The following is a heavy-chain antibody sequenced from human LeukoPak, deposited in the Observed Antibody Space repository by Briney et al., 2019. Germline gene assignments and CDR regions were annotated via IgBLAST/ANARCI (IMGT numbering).Heavy chain of an antibody. Sequence: ASVKVSCKASGFTFTSSAVQWVRQARGQRLEWIGWIVVGSGNTNYAQKFQERVTITRDMSTSTAYMELSSLRSEDTAVYYCAAVFAIYYDSSGYERDFDHWGQGTLVTVSS. V-gene: IGHV1-58*01. CDR2: IVVGSGNT. J-gene: IGHJ4*02. CDR3: AAVFAIYYDSSGYERDFDH. CDR1: GFTFTSSA. D-gene: IGHD3-22*01.